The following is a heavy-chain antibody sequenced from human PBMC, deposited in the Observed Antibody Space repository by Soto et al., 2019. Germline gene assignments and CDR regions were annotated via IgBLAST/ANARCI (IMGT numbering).Heavy chain of an antibody. J-gene: IGHJ4*02. V-gene: IGHV1-69*13. D-gene: IGHD3-22*01. CDR1: GGTFSSYA. Sequence: SVKVSCKASGGTFSSYAISWVRQAPGQGLEWMGGIIPIFGTASYAQNFQGRVTITADESTSTAYMELSSLRSEDTAVYYCARGRSHYYDSSGYDFWGQGTLVTVSS. CDR2: IIPIFGTA. CDR3: ARGRSHYYDSSGYDF.